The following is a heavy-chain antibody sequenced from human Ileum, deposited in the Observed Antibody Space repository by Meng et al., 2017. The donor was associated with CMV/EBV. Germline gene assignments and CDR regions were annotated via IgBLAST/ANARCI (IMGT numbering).Heavy chain of an antibody. V-gene: IGHV3-23*01. CDR1: GFTFSNYA. CDR2: ISGAGDYT. J-gene: IGHJ5*01. Sequence: GGSLRLSCAASGFTFSNYAMTWVRQAPGEGLEWVSAISGAGDYTFYADSVKGRFTISRDSSKNTVYLQMNSLRAEDTAVYYCARENPGLDSWGQGALVTVSS. CDR3: ARENPGLDS.